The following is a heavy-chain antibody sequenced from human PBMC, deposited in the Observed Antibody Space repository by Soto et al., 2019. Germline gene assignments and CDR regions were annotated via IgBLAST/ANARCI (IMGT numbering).Heavy chain of an antibody. D-gene: IGHD3-16*01. J-gene: IGHJ5*02. CDR1: GFTFTSYS. CDR2: IASKSTTI. V-gene: IGHV3-48*02. CDR3: AREMGACSDSSCYPGPYDS. Sequence: PGGSLRLSCAASGFTFTSYSMNWVRQAPGQGLEWVSCIASKSTTIKYADSVKGRFTVSRDNAKNSLYLQLNRLRDEDTAVYYCAREMGACSDSSCYPGPYDSWGQGTLVTVSS.